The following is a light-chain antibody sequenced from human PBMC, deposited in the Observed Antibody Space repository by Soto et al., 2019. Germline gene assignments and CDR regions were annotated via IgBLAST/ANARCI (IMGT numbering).Light chain of an antibody. J-gene: IGLJ3*02. CDR3: QSADSSGTYRV. CDR2: KDS. V-gene: IGLV3-25*03. CDR1: ALPKQY. Sequence: SYELTQPPSVSVSPGQTARNTCSGDALPKQYAYWYQQKPGQAPVLVIYKDSERPSGIPERFSGSSSGTTVTLTISGVQTEDEADYHCQSADSSGTYRVFGGATKLTVL.